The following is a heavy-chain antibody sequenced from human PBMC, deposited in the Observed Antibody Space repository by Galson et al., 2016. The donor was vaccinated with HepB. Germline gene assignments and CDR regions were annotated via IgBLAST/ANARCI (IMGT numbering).Heavy chain of an antibody. CDR3: ARVGGASV. CDR2: SRNKASGFAT. CDR1: GFPFSDHY. D-gene: IGHD1-26*01. V-gene: IGHV3-72*01. J-gene: IGHJ4*02. Sequence: SLRLSCAASGFPFSDHYLDWVRQFTGKGLEWLGRSRNKASGFATHYAASVKGRFTISREESNNTLYLQMNRLKIEDTGVYYCARVGGASVWGQGTLVTVSS.